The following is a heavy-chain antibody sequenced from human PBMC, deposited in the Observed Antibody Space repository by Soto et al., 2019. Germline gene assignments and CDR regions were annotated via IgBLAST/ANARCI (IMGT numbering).Heavy chain of an antibody. CDR1: GFSYSSYA. CDR2: ISGGGDST. V-gene: IGHV3-23*01. D-gene: IGHD1-7*01. Sequence: PGGSLRLSCAASGFSYSSYAMSWVRQAPGKGLEWVSGISGGGDSTYYADSVKGRFTISRDNSKNTLYLQLNSLRAEDTAIYYYKKFSRVNKKNSEAPNGFPPGARGTRVPVSS. CDR3: KKFSRVNKKNSEAPNGFPP. J-gene: IGHJ4*02.